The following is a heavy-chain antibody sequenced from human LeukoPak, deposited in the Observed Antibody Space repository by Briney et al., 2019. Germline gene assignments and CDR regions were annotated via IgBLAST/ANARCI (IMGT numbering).Heavy chain of an antibody. CDR1: GFTFXSYA. CDR3: AKEIRNSSYYPYNWFDP. Sequence: SLRXSCXAXGFTFXSYAMSWVRQAPGKGLEWVSAISGSGGSTYYADSVKGRFTISRDNSKNRLYLQMNSLRAEDTAVYYCAKEIRNSSYYPYNWFDPWGQGTLVTVSS. CDR2: ISGSGGST. V-gene: IGHV3-23*01. D-gene: IGHD4-4*01. J-gene: IGHJ5*02.